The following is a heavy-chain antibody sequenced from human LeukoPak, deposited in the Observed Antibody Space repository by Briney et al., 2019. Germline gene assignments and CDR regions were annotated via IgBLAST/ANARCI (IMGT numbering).Heavy chain of an antibody. CDR2: IYTSGST. Sequence: SQTLSLTCTVSGGSISSGSYYWSWIRQPAGKGLEWIGRIYTSGSTNYNPSLKSRVTISVDTSKNQFSLKLSSVTAADTAVYYCARGGRGLQPFDYWGQGTLVTVSS. D-gene: IGHD4-11*01. V-gene: IGHV4-61*02. J-gene: IGHJ4*02. CDR3: ARGGRGLQPFDY. CDR1: GGSISSGSYY.